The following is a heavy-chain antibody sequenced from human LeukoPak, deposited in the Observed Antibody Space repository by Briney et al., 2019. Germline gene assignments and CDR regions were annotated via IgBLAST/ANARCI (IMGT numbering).Heavy chain of an antibody. CDR3: AKDVDLVATNLFDY. Sequence: GGSLRLSRAASGFTFSSYTMSWVRQAPGEGLEWVSAISGRGGGTYYADSARGRFTISRDNSKNTLYLQMSSLRAEDPAVFYGAKDVDLVATNLFDYWGRGTLV. CDR2: ISGRGGGT. CDR1: GFTFSSYT. D-gene: IGHD5-12*01. J-gene: IGHJ4*02. V-gene: IGHV3-23*01.